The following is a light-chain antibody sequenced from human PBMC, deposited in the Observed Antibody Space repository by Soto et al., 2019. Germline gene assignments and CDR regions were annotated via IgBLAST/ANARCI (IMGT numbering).Light chain of an antibody. CDR1: QSVSSY. CDR3: QQYNNWPIT. Sequence: EIVLPQSPATLSLSPGERATLSCRASQSVSSYLAWYQQKPGQAPRLLIYDASNRATGIPARFSGSGSGTDFTLTISSLEPEDFAVYYCQQYNNWPITFGQGTRLGIK. J-gene: IGKJ5*01. V-gene: IGKV3-11*01. CDR2: DAS.